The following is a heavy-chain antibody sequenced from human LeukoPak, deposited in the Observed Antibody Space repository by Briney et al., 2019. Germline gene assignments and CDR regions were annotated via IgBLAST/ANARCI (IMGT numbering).Heavy chain of an antibody. CDR2: ISSDGSNK. CDR3: ARAHSSGWFYFDY. V-gene: IGHV3-30*03. CDR1: EFTFSTYA. J-gene: IGHJ4*02. D-gene: IGHD6-19*01. Sequence: GGSLRLSCVASEFTFSTYAMRWARQAPGKGLEWVAVISSDGSNKHYADSVKGRYTISRDNSQDTVYLQMDSLRADDTAVYYCARAHSSGWFYFDYWGQGTLVTVSS.